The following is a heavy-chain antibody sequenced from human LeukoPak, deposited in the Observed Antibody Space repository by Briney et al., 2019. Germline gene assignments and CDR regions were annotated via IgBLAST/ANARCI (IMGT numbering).Heavy chain of an antibody. Sequence: GGSLRLFCAASAFTFSSYAMNWVRQAPGKGLEWVSGITGSGDNTYYADSMKGRFTISRDNSKNTLHVQVNSLRAEDTAIYYCAKGKYSTGWGASVFDLWGQGTMVTVSS. CDR1: AFTFSSYA. D-gene: IGHD6-19*01. V-gene: IGHV3-23*01. J-gene: IGHJ3*01. CDR3: AKGKYSTGWGASVFDL. CDR2: ITGSGDNT.